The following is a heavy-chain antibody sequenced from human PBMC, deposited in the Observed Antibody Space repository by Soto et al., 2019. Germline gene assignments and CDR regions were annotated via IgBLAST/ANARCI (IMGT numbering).Heavy chain of an antibody. D-gene: IGHD4-17*01. V-gene: IGHV3-30*18. CDR1: GFTFSSYG. Sequence: QVQLVESGGGVVQPGRSLRLSCAVSGFTFSSYGMHWVRQAPGKGLEWVAVISYDGSNKYYADSVKGRFTISRDNSKNTLYLQMNSLRAEDTAVYYCAKDLQDYGDPYYYYGMDVWGQGTTVTVSS. CDR3: AKDLQDYGDPYYYYGMDV. CDR2: ISYDGSNK. J-gene: IGHJ6*02.